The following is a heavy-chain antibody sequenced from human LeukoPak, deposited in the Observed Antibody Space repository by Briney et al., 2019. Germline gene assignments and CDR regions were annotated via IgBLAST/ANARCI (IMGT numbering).Heavy chain of an antibody. J-gene: IGHJ4*02. CDR1: GGAISSSTW. D-gene: IGHD5-24*01. V-gene: IGHV4-4*02. Sequence: SETLSLTCAVSGGAISSSTWWSWVRQPPGKGLEWIGEIYHSGSTNYNPSLKSRVTISVDKSKNQFSLKLSSVTAADTAVYYCARVRGGDGYNEYYFDYWGQGTLVTVSS. CDR2: IYHSGST. CDR3: ARVRGGDGYNEYYFDY.